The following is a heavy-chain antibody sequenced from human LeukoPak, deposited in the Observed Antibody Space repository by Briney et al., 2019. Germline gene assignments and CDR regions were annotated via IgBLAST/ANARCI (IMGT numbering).Heavy chain of an antibody. CDR2: IYTSGST. CDR3: ARGWGGATHESLDY. CDR1: GGSISSYY. V-gene: IGHV4-4*07. Sequence: PSETLSLTCTVSGGSISSYYWSWIRQPAGEGLEWIGRIYTSGSTNYNPSLKSRVTMSVDTSKNQFSLKLSSVTAADTAVYYCARGWGGATHESLDYWGQGTLVTVSS. J-gene: IGHJ4*02. D-gene: IGHD1-26*01.